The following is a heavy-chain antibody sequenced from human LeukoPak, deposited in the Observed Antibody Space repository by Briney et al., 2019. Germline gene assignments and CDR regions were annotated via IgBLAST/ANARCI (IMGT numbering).Heavy chain of an antibody. CDR3: ARGSDTAMDHFDY. D-gene: IGHD5-18*01. V-gene: IGHV1-2*02. J-gene: IGHJ4*02. Sequence: EASVKVSCKASGYTFTGYYMHWVRQAPGQGLEWMGWINPNSGGTNYAQKFQGRVTMTRDTSISTAYMELSRLRSDDTAVYYCARGSDTAMDHFDYWGQGTLVTVSS. CDR2: INPNSGGT. CDR1: GYTFTGYY.